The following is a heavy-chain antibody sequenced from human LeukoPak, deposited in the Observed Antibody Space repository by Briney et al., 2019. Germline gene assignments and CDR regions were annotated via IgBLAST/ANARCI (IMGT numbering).Heavy chain of an antibody. CDR1: GGSISSYY. Sequence: SETLSLTCTVSGGSISSYYWSGIRQPAGKGLEWIGRIYTSGSTNYNPSLKSRVTMSVDTSKNQFSLNLSSVTAAGTAVYYCARGQFWSGYSIWGQGTLVTVSS. D-gene: IGHD3-3*02. V-gene: IGHV4-4*07. CDR3: ARGQFWSGYSI. J-gene: IGHJ4*02. CDR2: IYTSGST.